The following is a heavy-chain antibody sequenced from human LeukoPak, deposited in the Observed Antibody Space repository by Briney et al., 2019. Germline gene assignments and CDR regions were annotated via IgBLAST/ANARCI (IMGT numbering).Heavy chain of an antibody. J-gene: IGHJ6*03. D-gene: IGHD3-10*01. Sequence: SETLSLTCTVSGGSISSDSYYWSWIRQPAGKGLEWIGRIYSSGTTNYNPSLKSRVTISVDTSKNQFSLKLSSVTAADTAVYYCARECITMVRGVWSYYYYMDVWGKGTTVTISS. CDR1: GGSISSDSYY. V-gene: IGHV4-61*02. CDR3: ARECITMVRGVWSYYYYMDV. CDR2: IYSSGTT.